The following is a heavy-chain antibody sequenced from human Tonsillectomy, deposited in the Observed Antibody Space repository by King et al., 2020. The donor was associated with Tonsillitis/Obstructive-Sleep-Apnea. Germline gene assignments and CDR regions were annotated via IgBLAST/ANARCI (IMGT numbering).Heavy chain of an antibody. V-gene: IGHV4-59*08. J-gene: IGHJ3*02. CDR1: GGSISSYY. Sequence: QLQESGPGLVKPSETLSLTCTVSGGSISSYYWSWIRQPPGKGLEWIGYIYYSGSTNYNPSLKSRVTISVDTSKNQFSLKLSSVTAADPAVYYCARHKGRFSPPNRAFDIWGQGTMVTVSS. D-gene: IGHD2/OR15-2a*01. CDR3: ARHKGRFSPPNRAFDI. CDR2: IYYSGST.